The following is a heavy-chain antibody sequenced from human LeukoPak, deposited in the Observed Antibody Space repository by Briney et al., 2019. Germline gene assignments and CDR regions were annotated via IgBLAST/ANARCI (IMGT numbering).Heavy chain of an antibody. J-gene: IGHJ4*02. CDR1: GVTFSSYG. CDR2: ISYDGSNK. CDR3: AKDQATVTTLFYFDY. Sequence: GRSLRLSCAPSGVTFSSYGMHWVRQAPGKGLEWVAVISYDGSNKYYADSVKGRFTISRDNSKNTLYLQMNSLRAEDTAVYYCAKDQATVTTLFYFDYWGQGTLVTVSS. D-gene: IGHD4-17*01. V-gene: IGHV3-30*18.